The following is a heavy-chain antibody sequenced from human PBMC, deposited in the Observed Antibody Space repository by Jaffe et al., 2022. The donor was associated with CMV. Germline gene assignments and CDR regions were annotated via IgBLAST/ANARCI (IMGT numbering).Heavy chain of an antibody. CDR3: AREAYYYGSGSLPDY. V-gene: IGHV3-21*01. CDR1: GFTFSSYS. D-gene: IGHD3-10*01. Sequence: EVQLVESGGGLVKPGGSLRLSCAASGFTFSSYSMNWVRQAPGKGLEWVSSISSSSSYIYYADSVKGRFTISRDNAKNSLYLQMNSLRAEDTAVYYCAREAYYYGSGSLPDYWGQGTLVTVSS. J-gene: IGHJ4*02. CDR2: ISSSSSYI.